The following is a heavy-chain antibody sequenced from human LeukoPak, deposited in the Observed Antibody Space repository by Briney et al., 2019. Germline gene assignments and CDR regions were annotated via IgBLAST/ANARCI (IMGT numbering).Heavy chain of an antibody. J-gene: IGHJ5*02. D-gene: IGHD6-13*01. CDR1: GFTVSSNY. CDR2: IFSGGTT. CDR3: AKDSRTYFKWLDP. Sequence: GGSLRLSCAASGFTVSSNYMNWVRQAPGKGLEWVSVIFSGGTTLYADSVKGRFTISRDNSKNTLYLQMNSLRPEDTAVYYCAKDSRTYFKWLDPWGQGTLVTVSS. V-gene: IGHV3-66*01.